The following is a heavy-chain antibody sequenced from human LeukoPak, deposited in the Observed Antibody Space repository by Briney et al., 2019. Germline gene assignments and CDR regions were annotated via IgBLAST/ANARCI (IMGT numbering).Heavy chain of an antibody. D-gene: IGHD1-1*01. CDR1: GGTFSSYA. J-gene: IGHJ5*02. CDR2: IIPIFGTA. CDR3: ARGAGDWNDGFDP. Sequence: ASVKVSCNASGGTFSSYAISWVRQAPGQGLEWMGGIIPIFGTANYAHKFQSRVTITTDESTSTAYMELSSLRSEDTAVYYCARGAGDWNDGFDPWGQGTLVTVSS. V-gene: IGHV1-69*05.